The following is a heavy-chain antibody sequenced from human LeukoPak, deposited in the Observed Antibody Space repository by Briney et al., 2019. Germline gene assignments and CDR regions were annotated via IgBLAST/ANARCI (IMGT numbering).Heavy chain of an antibody. CDR2: ISYDGSNK. J-gene: IGHJ4*02. V-gene: IGHV3-30*04. CDR3: AKGGYGGFDY. Sequence: GGSLRLSCAASGFTFSSYAMHWVRQAPGKGLEWVAVISYDGSNKYYADSVKGRFTISRDNSKNTLYLQMNSLRAEDTAVYYCAKGGYGGFDYWGQGTRVTVSS. CDR1: GFTFSSYA. D-gene: IGHD4-23*01.